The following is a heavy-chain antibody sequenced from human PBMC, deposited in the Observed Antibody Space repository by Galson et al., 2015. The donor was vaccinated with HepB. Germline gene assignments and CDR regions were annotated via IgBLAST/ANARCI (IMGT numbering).Heavy chain of an antibody. CDR3: ARVGSDSSGYYTFLLSQNWYFDL. CDR1: GFTFSSYD. Sequence: SLRLSCAASGFTFSSYDMHWVRQATGKGLEWVSAIYSGGSTYYADSVKGRFTISRDNSKNTLYLQMNSLRAEDTAVYYCARVGSDSSGYYTFLLSQNWYFDLWGRGTLVTVSS. V-gene: IGHV3-66*01. CDR2: IYSGGST. J-gene: IGHJ2*01. D-gene: IGHD3-22*01.